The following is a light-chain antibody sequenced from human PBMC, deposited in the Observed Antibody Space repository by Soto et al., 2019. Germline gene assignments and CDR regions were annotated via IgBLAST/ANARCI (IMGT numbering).Light chain of an antibody. Sequence: QCVLTQPASVSGSPGQSITISCTGTSSDVGGYNYVSWYQHHPGKAPKLMIFEVSNRPSGVSNRFSGSKSGNTASLTISGLQAEDEADYYCSSYTSSSTLVVFGGGTKVTVL. V-gene: IGLV2-14*01. CDR1: SSDVGGYNY. CDR3: SSYTSSSTLVV. J-gene: IGLJ2*01. CDR2: EVS.